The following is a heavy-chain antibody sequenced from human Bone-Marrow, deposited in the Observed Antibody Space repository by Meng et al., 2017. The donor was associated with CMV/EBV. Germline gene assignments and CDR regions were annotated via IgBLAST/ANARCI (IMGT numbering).Heavy chain of an antibody. CDR2: ITHSGST. D-gene: IGHD1-26*01. V-gene: IGHV4-34*01. CDR3: APGFRSWSGSYSS. J-gene: IGHJ4*02. CDR1: GAPFSGY. Sequence: QVHLQQWGAGLFKPSETLSLTCGVYGAPFSGYWSWVRQPPGKGLEWIGEITHSGSTNYNVSLKSRVTISIDTSKNQFSLKLSSVTATDTAVYYCAPGFRSWSGSYSSWGQGTLVTVS.